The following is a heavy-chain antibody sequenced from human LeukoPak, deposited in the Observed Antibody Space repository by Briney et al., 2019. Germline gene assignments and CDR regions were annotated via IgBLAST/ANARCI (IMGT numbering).Heavy chain of an antibody. D-gene: IGHD3-3*01. J-gene: IGHJ4*02. CDR3: ARGRGYDFWSGYSGHYFDY. Sequence: SETLSLTCAVYGGSFSGYYWGWIRQPPGNGLEWIGEINHSGSTNYNPSLKSRVTISVDTSKNQFSLKLSSVTAADTAVYDCARGRGYDFWSGYSGHYFDYWGQGTLVTVSS. CDR2: INHSGST. V-gene: IGHV4-34*01. CDR1: GGSFSGYY.